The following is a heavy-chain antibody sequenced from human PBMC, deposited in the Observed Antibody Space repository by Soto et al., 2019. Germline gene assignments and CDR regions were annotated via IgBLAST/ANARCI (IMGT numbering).Heavy chain of an antibody. D-gene: IGHD3-22*01. V-gene: IGHV1-2*04. CDR1: GYTFTGYY. Sequence: ASVKVSCQASGYTFTGYYMHWVRQAPGQGLEWMGWINPNSGGTNYAQKFQGWVTMTRDTSISTAYMELSRLRSDDTAVYYCARDGGYYYDSSGYGGYWYFDLWGRGTLVTVS. J-gene: IGHJ2*01. CDR3: ARDGGYYYDSSGYGGYWYFDL. CDR2: INPNSGGT.